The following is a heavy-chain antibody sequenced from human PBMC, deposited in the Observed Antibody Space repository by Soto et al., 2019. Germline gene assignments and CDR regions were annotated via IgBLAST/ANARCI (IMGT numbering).Heavy chain of an antibody. CDR1: GYTFTSYD. Sequence: ASVKVSCKASGYTFTSYDINCVRQATGQGLEWMGWMNPNSGNTGYAQKFQGRVTMTRNTSISTAYMELSSLRSEDTAVYYCARGGGWSGYYRYYYYYGMDVWGQGTTVTVSS. V-gene: IGHV1-8*01. D-gene: IGHD3-3*01. CDR2: MNPNSGNT. CDR3: ARGGGWSGYYRYYYYYGMDV. J-gene: IGHJ6*02.